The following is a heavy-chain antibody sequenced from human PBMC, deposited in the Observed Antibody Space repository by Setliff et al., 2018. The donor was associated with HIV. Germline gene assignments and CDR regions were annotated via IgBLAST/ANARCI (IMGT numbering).Heavy chain of an antibody. J-gene: IGHJ4*02. CDR1: GYRFTDFY. CDR3: ARGKTWLRFLDY. D-gene: IGHD5-12*01. CDR2: IYPNTGGT. V-gene: IGHV1-2*02. Sequence: ASVKVSCKTFGYRFTDFYVNWVRQAPGQGLEWMGWIYPNTGGTNYAQKFQGRVTMTRDTSISTAYMELSRLTSDDTAVYYCARGKTWLRFLDYWGQGTLVTVSS.